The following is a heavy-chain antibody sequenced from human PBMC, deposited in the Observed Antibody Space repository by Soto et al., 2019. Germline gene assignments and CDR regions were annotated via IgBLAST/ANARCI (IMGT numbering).Heavy chain of an antibody. CDR3: ARGYGREGAFDI. V-gene: IGHV1-3*01. D-gene: IGHD5-12*01. J-gene: IGHJ3*02. CDR1: GYTFTSYA. Sequence: GASVKVSCKASGYTFTSYAMHWVRQAPGQRLEWMGWINAGNGNTKYSQKFQGRVTITRDTSASTAYMELSSLRSEDTAVYYCARGYGREGAFDIWGQGTMVTVS. CDR2: INAGNGNT.